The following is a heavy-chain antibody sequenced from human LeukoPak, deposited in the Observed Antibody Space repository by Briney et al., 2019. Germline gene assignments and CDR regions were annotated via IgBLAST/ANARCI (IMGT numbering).Heavy chain of an antibody. CDR1: GYNFYSYR. CDR3: ARDGGGESSCVSD. CDR2: IDPGDPFT. V-gene: IGHV5-10-1*01. Sequence: GESPKTLFKSSGYNFYSYRHSWVRQMPGKGLEWMGRIDPGDPFTKYRPSLEGRVTISADKSLSTVYLQWSSLKASDTAIYDCARDGGGESSCVSDWGQVTLVTVSS. J-gene: IGHJ4*02. D-gene: IGHD2-21*01.